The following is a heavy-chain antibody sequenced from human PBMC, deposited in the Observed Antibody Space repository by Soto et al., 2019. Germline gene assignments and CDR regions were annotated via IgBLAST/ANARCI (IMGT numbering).Heavy chain of an antibody. J-gene: IGHJ6*03. D-gene: IGHD3-10*01. CDR1: GFTFSDYY. CDR2: ISSSGSTI. V-gene: IGHV3-11*01. CDR3: ARDYYGSGPYYYYMDV. Sequence: QVQLVESGGGLVKPGGSLRLSCAASGFTFSDYYMSWIRQAPGKGLEWVSSISSSGSTIYYPDSVKGRLTISRDNAKNSLYLQMNSLRAEDTAVYYCARDYYGSGPYYYYMDVWGKGTTVTVSS.